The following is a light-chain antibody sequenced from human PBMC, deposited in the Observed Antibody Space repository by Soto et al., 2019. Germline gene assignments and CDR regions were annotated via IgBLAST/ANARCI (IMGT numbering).Light chain of an antibody. CDR2: LEGSGSY. CDR3: ETWDSNTRV. CDR1: SGHSSYI. J-gene: IGLJ2*01. V-gene: IGLV4-60*02. Sequence: QPVLTQSSSASASLGSSVKLTCTLSSGHSSYIIAWHQQQPGKAPRYLMKLEGSGSYNKGSGVPDRFSGSSSGADRYLTISNLQFEDEANYYCETWDSNTRVFGEGTKLTVL.